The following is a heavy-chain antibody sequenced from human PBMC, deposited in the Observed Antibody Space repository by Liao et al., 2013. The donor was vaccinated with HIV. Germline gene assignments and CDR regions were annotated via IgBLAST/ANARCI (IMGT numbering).Heavy chain of an antibody. CDR1: GGSISSYF. CDR3: ARGSKRRRAFDV. J-gene: IGHJ3*01. Sequence: HVQLEESGPGLVKPSGTLSLSCSVSGGSISSYFWNWIRQPAGKRLEWIGRISSSGSSTYNPSLRSRVTMSVDTSRSQISLTLISMTAADSAIYYCARGSKRRRAFDVWGTGTLVTVSS. D-gene: IGHD6-6*01. CDR2: ISSSGSS. V-gene: IGHV4-4*07.